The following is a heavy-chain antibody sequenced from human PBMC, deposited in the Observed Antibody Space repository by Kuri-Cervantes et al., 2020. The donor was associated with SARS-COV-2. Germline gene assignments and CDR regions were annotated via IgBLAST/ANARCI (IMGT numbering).Heavy chain of an antibody. CDR3: ARGRDSNWFDP. V-gene: IGHV3-23*03. D-gene: IGHD3-10*01. CDR2: ICSGGSST. Sequence: GESLKISCAASGFTFSSYAMSWVRQAPGKGLEWVSVICSGGSSTYYADSVKGRFTISRDNSKNSLYLQMNSLRAGDTAVYYCARGRDSNWFDPWGQGTLVTVSS. J-gene: IGHJ5*02. CDR1: GFTFSSYA.